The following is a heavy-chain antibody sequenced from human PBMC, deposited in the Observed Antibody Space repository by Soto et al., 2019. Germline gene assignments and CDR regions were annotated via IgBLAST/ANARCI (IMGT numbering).Heavy chain of an antibody. V-gene: IGHV4-34*01. J-gene: IGHJ6*02. CDR2: MNHRGST. D-gene: IGHD3-3*01. Sequence: SETLSVTCAVYGGSFIGYDWSWMRQNAGKGLEWIGEMNHRGSTNYNPSLKSRVTISVDTSKNQFSLKLSSVTAADTAVYYCAREPWYYDFWSGYHIYGMDVWGQGTTVPVSS. CDR1: GGSFIGYD. CDR3: AREPWYYDFWSGYHIYGMDV.